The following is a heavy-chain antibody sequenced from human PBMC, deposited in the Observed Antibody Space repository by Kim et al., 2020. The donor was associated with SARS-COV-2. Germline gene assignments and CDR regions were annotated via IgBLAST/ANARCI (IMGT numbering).Heavy chain of an antibody. V-gene: IGHV1-18*01. Sequence: ASVKVSCKASGYTFTSYGISWVRQAPGQGLEWMGWISAYNGNTNYAQKLQGRVTMTTDTSTSTAYMELRSLRSDDTAVYYCASGDYYDSSGWLDYWGQGTLVTVSS. D-gene: IGHD3-22*01. J-gene: IGHJ4*02. CDR1: GYTFTSYG. CDR2: ISAYNGNT. CDR3: ASGDYYDSSGWLDY.